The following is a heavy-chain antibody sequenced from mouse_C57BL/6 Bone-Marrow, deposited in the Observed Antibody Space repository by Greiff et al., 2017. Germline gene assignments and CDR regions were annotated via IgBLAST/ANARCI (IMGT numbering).Heavy chain of an antibody. CDR3: ARGGTYYGSSLYFDY. CDR2: ISSGSSTI. CDR1: GFTFSDYG. Sequence: EVHLVESGGGLVKPGGSLKLSCAASGFTFSDYGMHWVRQAPEKGLEWVAYISSGSSTIYYADTVKGRFTISRDNAKNTLFLQMTSLRSEDTAMYYCARGGTYYGSSLYFDYWGQGTTLTVSS. D-gene: IGHD1-1*01. J-gene: IGHJ2*01. V-gene: IGHV5-17*01.